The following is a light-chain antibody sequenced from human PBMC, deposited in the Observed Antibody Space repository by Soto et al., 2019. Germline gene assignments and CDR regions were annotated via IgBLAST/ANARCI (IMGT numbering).Light chain of an antibody. Sequence: QSALTQPASVSGAPGQSITISCTGTSSDVGDYNYVSWYQHHPGKAPKLMIFDVSNRPSGVSNRFSGSKSGNTASLTISGLQAEDEADYYCSSYTSSSTRVFGTATKVTVL. CDR1: SSDVGDYNY. CDR3: SSYTSSSTRV. CDR2: DVS. V-gene: IGLV2-14*03. J-gene: IGLJ1*01.